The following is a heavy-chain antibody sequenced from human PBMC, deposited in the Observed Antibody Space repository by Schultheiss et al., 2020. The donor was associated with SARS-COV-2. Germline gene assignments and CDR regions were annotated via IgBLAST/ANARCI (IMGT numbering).Heavy chain of an antibody. CDR1: GGSISSYY. D-gene: IGHD6-13*01. CDR2: IYTSGST. Sequence: SETLSLTCTVSGGSISSYYWSWIRQPAGKGLEWIGRIYTSGSTNYNPSLKSRVTISVDTSKNQFSLKLSSVTAADTAVYYCARAAFKRIAAAPEFDNYYYYGMDVWGQGTTVTVSS. CDR3: ARAAFKRIAAAPEFDNYYYYGMDV. J-gene: IGHJ6*02. V-gene: IGHV4-4*07.